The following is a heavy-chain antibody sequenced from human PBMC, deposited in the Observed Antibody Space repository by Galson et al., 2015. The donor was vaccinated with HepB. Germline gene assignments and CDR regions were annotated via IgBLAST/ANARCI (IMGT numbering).Heavy chain of an antibody. CDR3: AREFVDTGVYYGMDV. J-gene: IGHJ6*02. Sequence: SVKVSCKASGYTFTGYYMHWVRQAPGQGLEWMGRTNPNSGGTNYAQKFQGRVTMTRDTSISTAYMELSRLRSDDTAVYYCAREFVDTGVYYGMDVWGQGTTVTVSS. D-gene: IGHD5-18*01. V-gene: IGHV1-2*06. CDR1: GYTFTGYY. CDR2: TNPNSGGT.